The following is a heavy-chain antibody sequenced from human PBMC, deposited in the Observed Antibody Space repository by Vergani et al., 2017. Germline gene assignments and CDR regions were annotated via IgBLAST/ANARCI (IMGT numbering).Heavy chain of an antibody. Sequence: QVQLQESGPGLVKPSETLSLTCTVSGGSISSYYWSWIRQPPGKGLEWIGYIYYSGSTNYNPSLKSRVTISVDTSKNQFSRKLSSVTAADTAVYYCARDFKMATITDYYYYGIDVWGQGTTVTVSS. J-gene: IGHJ6*02. D-gene: IGHD5-24*01. CDR2: IYYSGST. CDR3: ARDFKMATITDYYYYGIDV. CDR1: GGSISSYY. V-gene: IGHV4-59*01.